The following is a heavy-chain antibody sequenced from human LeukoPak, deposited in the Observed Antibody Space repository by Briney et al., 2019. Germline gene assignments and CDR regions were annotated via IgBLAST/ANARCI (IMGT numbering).Heavy chain of an antibody. CDR2: ISYDGSNK. J-gene: IGHJ3*02. Sequence: GGSLRLSCAASGFTFSSYGTHWVRQAPGKGLEWVAVISYDGSNKYYADSVKGRFTISRDNSKNTLYLQMNSLRAEDTAVYYCAKSNFRRWELPFPPVYAFDIWGQGTMVTVSS. CDR1: GFTFSSYG. V-gene: IGHV3-30*18. CDR3: AKSNFRRWELPFPPVYAFDI. D-gene: IGHD1-26*01.